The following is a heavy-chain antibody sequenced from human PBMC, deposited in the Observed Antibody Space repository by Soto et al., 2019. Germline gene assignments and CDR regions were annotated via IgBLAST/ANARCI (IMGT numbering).Heavy chain of an antibody. V-gene: IGHV3-7*01. J-gene: IGHJ4*02. D-gene: IGHD3-9*01. Sequence: DSVRGRFTISRDNAQNSLFLQLNSLRAEDTAIYYCLTGFFDLWGQGTLVTVSS. CDR3: LTGFFDL.